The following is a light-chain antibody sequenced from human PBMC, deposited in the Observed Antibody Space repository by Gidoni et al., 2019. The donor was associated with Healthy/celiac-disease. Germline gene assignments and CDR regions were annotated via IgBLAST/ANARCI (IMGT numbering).Light chain of an antibody. CDR3: NSRDSSGNRVV. V-gene: IGLV3-19*01. Sequence: SSELTQDPAAPAALGQTVWFTCQGDSLRSYYASWDQQKPGQAPVLVFYGKNNRPAGIPGRFCGTSSGNAASLTSAGAQEEEEADYYCNSRDSSGNRVVFGGGTKLTVL. J-gene: IGLJ2*01. CDR2: GKN. CDR1: SLRSYY.